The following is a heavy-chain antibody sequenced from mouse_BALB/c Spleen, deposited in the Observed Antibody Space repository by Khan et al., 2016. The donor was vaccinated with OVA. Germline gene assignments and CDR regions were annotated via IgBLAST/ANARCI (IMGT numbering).Heavy chain of an antibody. CDR2: IDPANGNV. J-gene: IGHJ3*01. D-gene: IGHD2-10*01. CDR3: TRGAYNGLFAY. V-gene: IGHV14-3*02. Sequence: VQLQQSGAEFVKPGASVKLSCTASGFNIKDTYMHWINQRPQQGLVWIGRIDPANGNVKYDPKFQDKATIAADASSNTAYLHLSSLTSEDTVVYYCTRGAYNGLFAYWGQGTLVTVSA. CDR1: GFNIKDTY.